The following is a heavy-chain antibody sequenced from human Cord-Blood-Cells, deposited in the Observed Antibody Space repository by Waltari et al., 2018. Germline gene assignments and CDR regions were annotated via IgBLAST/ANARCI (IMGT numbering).Heavy chain of an antibody. V-gene: IGHV4-39*01. CDR1: AGSSSRSSSY. CDR2: IYYSGST. D-gene: IGHD6-13*01. Sequence: QLHLPESGPGLVKPSETLSLTCPGPAGSSSRSSSYWGWIRQPPGKGLEWIGSIYYSGSTYYNPSLKSRVTISVDTSKNQFSLKLSSVTAADTAVYYCARRSIAAAGTDYWGQGTLVTVSS. CDR3: ARRSIAAAGTDY. J-gene: IGHJ4*02.